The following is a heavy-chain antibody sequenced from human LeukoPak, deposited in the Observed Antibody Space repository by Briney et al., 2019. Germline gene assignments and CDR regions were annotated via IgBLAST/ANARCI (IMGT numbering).Heavy chain of an antibody. V-gene: IGHV4-34*01. D-gene: IGHD2-2*01. CDR2: SGST. J-gene: IGHJ4*02. CDR3: AITGSDIVVVPAAANFDY. Sequence: SGSTNYNPSLKSRVTISVDTSKNQFSLKLSSVTAADTAVYYCAITGSDIVVVPAAANFDYWGQGTLVTVSS.